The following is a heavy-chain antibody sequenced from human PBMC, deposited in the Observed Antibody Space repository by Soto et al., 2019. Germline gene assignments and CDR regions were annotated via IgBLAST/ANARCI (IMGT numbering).Heavy chain of an antibody. CDR3: ARVERYFDWQPYYYGMDV. Sequence: GGSLRLSCAASGLTLSSYGMNWVRQAPGKGLGWVSSISISSSYIYYAGSVNGRFTISRDDGKNSLYLQMNSLRAEDTAVYYCARVERYFDWQPYYYGMDVWGQGTTVTVS. V-gene: IGHV3-21*01. J-gene: IGHJ6*02. D-gene: IGHD3-9*01. CDR1: GLTLSSYG. CDR2: ISISSSYI.